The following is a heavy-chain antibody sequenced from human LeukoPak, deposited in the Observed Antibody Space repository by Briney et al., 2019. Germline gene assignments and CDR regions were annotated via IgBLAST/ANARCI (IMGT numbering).Heavy chain of an antibody. CDR3: ARGAYWGDYYDSSGYYGQH. V-gene: IGHV3-21*01. Sequence: GGALRLSCAASGFTFSSYSMNWGRQAPGKGLEWGSSISSSSSYIYYADSVKGRFTISRDNAKNSLYLQMNSLRAEDTAVYYCARGAYWGDYYDSSGYYGQHWGQGTLVTVSS. CDR1: GFTFSSYS. CDR2: ISSSSSYI. D-gene: IGHD3-22*01. J-gene: IGHJ1*01.